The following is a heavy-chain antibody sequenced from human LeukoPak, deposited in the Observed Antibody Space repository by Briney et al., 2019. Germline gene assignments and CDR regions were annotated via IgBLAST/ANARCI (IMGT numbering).Heavy chain of an antibody. V-gene: IGHV4-61*02. CDR2: IYTSGST. CDR3: ARGWDSSSWYSPNPNPNPHEPNDAFDI. J-gene: IGHJ3*02. D-gene: IGHD6-13*01. CDR1: GGSTSSGSYY. Sequence: SETLSLTCTVSGGSTSSGSYYWSWIRQPAGKGLEWIGRIYTSGSTNYNPSLKSRVTISVDTSKNQFSLKLSSVTAADTAVYYCARGWDSSSWYSPNPNPNPHEPNDAFDIWGQGTMVTVSS.